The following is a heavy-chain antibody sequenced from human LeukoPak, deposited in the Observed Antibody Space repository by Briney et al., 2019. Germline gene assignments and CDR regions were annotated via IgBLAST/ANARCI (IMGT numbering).Heavy chain of an antibody. Sequence: GGSLRLSCAASGFTFSSYAMHWVRQAPGKGLEWVAVISYDGSNKYYADSVKGRFTISRDISKNTLYLQMNSLRAEDTAMYYCARVDYYDTTGYYRGDWALDYWGQGTLVTVSS. CDR1: GFTFSSYA. CDR2: ISYDGSNK. CDR3: ARVDYYDTTGYYRGDWALDY. J-gene: IGHJ4*02. V-gene: IGHV3-30*04. D-gene: IGHD3-22*01.